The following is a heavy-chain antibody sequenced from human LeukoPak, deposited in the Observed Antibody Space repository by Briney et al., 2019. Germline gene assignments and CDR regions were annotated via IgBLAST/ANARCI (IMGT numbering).Heavy chain of an antibody. J-gene: IGHJ4*02. CDR2: IYYSGST. Sequence: SETLSLTCAVSDDSIRSSAYYWGWIRQPPGKGLEWIGSIYYSGSTNYNPSLKSRVTMSVDTSKNQFSLKLSSVTAADTAVYYCARIDRAVAGTIDYWGQGTLVTVSS. CDR3: ARIDRAVAGTIDY. CDR1: DDSIRSSAYY. V-gene: IGHV4-39*07. D-gene: IGHD6-19*01.